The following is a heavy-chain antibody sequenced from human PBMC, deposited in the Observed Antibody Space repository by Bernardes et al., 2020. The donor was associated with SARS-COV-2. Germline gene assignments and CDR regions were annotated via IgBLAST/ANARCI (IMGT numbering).Heavy chain of an antibody. Sequence: GGLGVSCAASGFRFDIFTMYWVRQAPGEGPGWGSYISSDEKTIYYADSVRGRFTVSRDNAKNSVFLQMNSLTAEDTAIYYCARTVNGWAIWGQGTLVTVSS. V-gene: IGHV3-48*01. CDR3: ARTVNGWAI. D-gene: IGHD6-19*01. CDR1: GFRFDIFT. CDR2: ISSDEKTI. J-gene: IGHJ4*02.